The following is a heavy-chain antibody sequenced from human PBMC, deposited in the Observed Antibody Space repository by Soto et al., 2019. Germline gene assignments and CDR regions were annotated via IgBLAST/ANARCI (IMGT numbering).Heavy chain of an antibody. CDR1: GGSISSSSYY. CDR2: IYYSGST. CDR3: ARVPRGYYYDSSGYFDY. D-gene: IGHD3-22*01. V-gene: IGHV4-39*01. Sequence: SETLSLTCTVSGGSISSSSYYWGWIRQPPGKGLEWIGSIYYSGSTYYNPSLKSRVTISVDTSKNQFSLKLSSVTAADTAVYYCARVPRGYYYDSSGYFDYWGQGTLVTVSS. J-gene: IGHJ4*02.